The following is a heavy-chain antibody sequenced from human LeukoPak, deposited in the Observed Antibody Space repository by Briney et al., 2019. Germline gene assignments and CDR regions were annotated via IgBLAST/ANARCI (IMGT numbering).Heavy chain of an antibody. CDR3: ASYDFWSGYYRPRRNEGHGMDV. CDR2: IYYSGST. Sequence: SETLSLTCTVSGGSISSSSYYWGWIRQPPGKGLEWIGSIYYSGSTYYNPSLKSRVTISVDTSKNQFSLKLSSVTAADTAVYYCASYDFWSGYYRPRRNEGHGMDVWGQGTTVTVSS. CDR1: GGSISSSSYY. J-gene: IGHJ6*02. D-gene: IGHD3-3*01. V-gene: IGHV4-39*01.